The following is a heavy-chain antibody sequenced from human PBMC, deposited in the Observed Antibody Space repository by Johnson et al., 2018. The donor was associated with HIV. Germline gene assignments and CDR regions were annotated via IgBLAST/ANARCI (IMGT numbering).Heavy chain of an antibody. CDR1: GFTFSSYA. D-gene: IGHD6-6*01. CDR2: ISGSGGST. CDR3: ARHSTSSTMGAFDI. V-gene: IGHV3-23*04. Sequence: VQLVESGGGLVQPGGSLRFSCAVSGFTFSSYAMSWVRQAPGNGLEWVSAISGSGGSTYYADSVKGRFTISRDNSKNTLYLQMNSLRAEDTAVYYCARHSTSSTMGAFDIWGQGTMVTVSS. J-gene: IGHJ3*02.